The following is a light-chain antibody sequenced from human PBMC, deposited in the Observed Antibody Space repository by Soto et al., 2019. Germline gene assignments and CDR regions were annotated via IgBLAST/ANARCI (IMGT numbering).Light chain of an antibody. CDR1: QGISSY. CDR2: AAS. Sequence: AIRMTQSPSSLSASTGDRVTITCRASQGISSYLAWYQQKPGKAPKLLIYAASTLQSGVPSRFSGSGSGTDFTLTISCLQSEDFATYYCHQYNSYSPYTFGQGTKLEIK. CDR3: HQYNSYSPYT. V-gene: IGKV1-8*01. J-gene: IGKJ2*01.